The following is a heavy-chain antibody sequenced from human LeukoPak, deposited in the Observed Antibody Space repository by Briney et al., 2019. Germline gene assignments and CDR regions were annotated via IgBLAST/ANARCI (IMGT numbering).Heavy chain of an antibody. J-gene: IGHJ4*02. D-gene: IGHD4-17*01. CDR3: ARDIRTTSAKGYFDY. Sequence: GGSLRLSCAASGFTFSIYVMHWVRQAPGKGLEWVAVISYDGSNNFYADSVKGRFTISRDNSKKTLYLQMTSLTAADTAVYYCARDIRTTSAKGYFDYWGQGTLVTVSS. V-gene: IGHV3-30-3*01. CDR2: ISYDGSNN. CDR1: GFTFSIYV.